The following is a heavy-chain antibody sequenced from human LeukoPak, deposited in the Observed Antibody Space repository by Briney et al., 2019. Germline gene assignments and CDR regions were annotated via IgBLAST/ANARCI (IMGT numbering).Heavy chain of an antibody. CDR1: GYTLTELS. Sequence: ASVKVSCKVSGYTLTELSMHWVRQAPGKGLGWMGGFDPEDGETIYAQKFQGRVTMTEDTSTDTAYMELSSLRSEDTAVYYCATEGSKIQLWLRPFDYWGQGTLVTVSS. J-gene: IGHJ4*02. CDR3: ATEGSKIQLWLRPFDY. V-gene: IGHV1-24*01. CDR2: FDPEDGET. D-gene: IGHD5-18*01.